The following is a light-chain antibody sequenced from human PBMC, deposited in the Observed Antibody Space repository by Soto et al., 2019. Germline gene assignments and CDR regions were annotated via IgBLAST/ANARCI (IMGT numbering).Light chain of an antibody. V-gene: IGKV1-39*01. CDR3: QQSNSLPIT. Sequence: DIQMTQSPSSLSASVGDKITINCRASQSINTFLHWYHQKPGKAPKLLIYNASSLQGGVTSRFSGSGAGTDFTLTISGLQPEDSASYYCQQSNSLPITFGQGTRLEIK. J-gene: IGKJ5*01. CDR2: NAS. CDR1: QSINTF.